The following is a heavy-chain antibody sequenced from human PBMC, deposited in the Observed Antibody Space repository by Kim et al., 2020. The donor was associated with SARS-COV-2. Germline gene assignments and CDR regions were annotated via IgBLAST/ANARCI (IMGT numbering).Heavy chain of an antibody. CDR1: GYTFTSYG. Sequence: ASVKVSCKASGYTFTSYGISWVRQAPGQGLESMGWISAYNGNTNYAQKLQGGVTMTTDTSTSTAYMELRSLRSDDTAVYYCAREGSGSYYDVFYYYYGMDVWGQGTTVTVSS. V-gene: IGHV1-18*01. J-gene: IGHJ6*02. CDR3: AREGSGSYYDVFYYYYGMDV. CDR2: ISAYNGNT. D-gene: IGHD1-26*01.